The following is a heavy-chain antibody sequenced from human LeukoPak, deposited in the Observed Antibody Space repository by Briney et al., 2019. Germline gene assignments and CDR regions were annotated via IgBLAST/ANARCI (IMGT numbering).Heavy chain of an antibody. D-gene: IGHD1-26*01. CDR2: INHSGST. J-gene: IGHJ4*02. CDR3: AREEMPGKFDY. V-gene: IGHV4-34*01. CDR1: GGSVSNDY. Sequence: SETLSLTCTVSGGSVSNDYWSWIRQPPGKGLEWIGEINHSGSTNYNPSLKSRVTISVDTSKNQFSLKLSSVTAADTAMYFCAREEMPGKFDYWGQGILVTVSS.